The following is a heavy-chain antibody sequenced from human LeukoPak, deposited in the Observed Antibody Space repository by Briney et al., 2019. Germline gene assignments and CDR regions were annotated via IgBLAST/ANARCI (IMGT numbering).Heavy chain of an antibody. Sequence: SETLSLTCTVSGGSISSYYWSWVRQPPGKGLEWVGYIYYSGSTNYNPSLKSRVTISVDTSKNQFSLKLSSVTAADTAVYYCARDRKEYYDILTGSYYYMDVWGKGTTVTISS. CDR1: GGSISSYY. CDR3: ARDRKEYYDILTGSYYYMDV. J-gene: IGHJ6*03. CDR2: IYYSGST. D-gene: IGHD3-9*01. V-gene: IGHV4-59*12.